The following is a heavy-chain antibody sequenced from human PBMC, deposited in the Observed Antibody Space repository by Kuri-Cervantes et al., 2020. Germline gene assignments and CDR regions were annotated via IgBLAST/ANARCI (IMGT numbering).Heavy chain of an antibody. Sequence: GGSLRLSYAASGFTFDDYATHWVRQAPGKGLEWVSGISWNSGSIGYADSVKGRFTISRDNAKNSLYLQMNSLRAEDTAVYYCAKDLWITIFGVSNAFDIWGQGTMVTVSS. CDR3: AKDLWITIFGVSNAFDI. CDR1: GFTFDDYA. J-gene: IGHJ3*02. D-gene: IGHD3-3*01. V-gene: IGHV3-9*01. CDR2: ISWNSGSI.